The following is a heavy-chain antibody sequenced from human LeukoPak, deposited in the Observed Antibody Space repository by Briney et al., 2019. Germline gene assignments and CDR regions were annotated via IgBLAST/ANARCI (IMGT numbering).Heavy chain of an antibody. D-gene: IGHD6-6*01. J-gene: IGHJ5*02. CDR2: INPNSGGT. CDR3: ARVRAARFGANNWFDP. Sequence: ASVKVSCKASGYSFISYGISWVRQAPGQGLEWMGWINPNSGGTNYAQKFQGRVTMTRDTSISTAYMELSSLRSDDTAVYYCARVRAARFGANNWFDPWGQGTLVTVSS. V-gene: IGHV1-2*02. CDR1: GYSFISYG.